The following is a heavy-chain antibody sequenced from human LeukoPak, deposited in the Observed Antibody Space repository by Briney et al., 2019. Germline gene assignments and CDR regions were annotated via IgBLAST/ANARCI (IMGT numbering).Heavy chain of an antibody. Sequence: SETLSLTCTVSGGSISSGDYYWSWIRQPPGKGLEWIGYIYYSGSTNYSPSLKSRVTISVDTSKNQFSLKLSSVTAADTAVYYCAGGIVVVPAAIPHGYFDYWGQGTLVTVSP. J-gene: IGHJ4*02. CDR2: IYYSGST. D-gene: IGHD2-2*01. CDR1: GGSISSGDYY. CDR3: AGGIVVVPAAIPHGYFDY. V-gene: IGHV4-30-4*08.